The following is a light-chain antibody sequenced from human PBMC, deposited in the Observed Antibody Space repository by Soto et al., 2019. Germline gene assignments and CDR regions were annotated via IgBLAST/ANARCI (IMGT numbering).Light chain of an antibody. CDR1: SSDVGGYNY. V-gene: IGLV2-14*01. CDR3: SSYTSSSLPV. J-gene: IGLJ2*01. Sequence: QSALTQPASVSGSPGQSITISCTGTSSDVGGYNYVSWYQQHPGKAPKPMIYEVSNRPSGVSNRFSGSKSGNTASLTISGLQAEDEADYYCSSYTSSSLPVFGGGTKLTVL. CDR2: EVS.